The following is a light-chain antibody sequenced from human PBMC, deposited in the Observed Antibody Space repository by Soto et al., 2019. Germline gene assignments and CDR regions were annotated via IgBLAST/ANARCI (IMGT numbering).Light chain of an antibody. V-gene: IGKV1-5*03. J-gene: IGKJ1*01. CDR3: QQYSSDST. CDR2: RAS. Sequence: IQMTQSPSTLSASVGDRVTITCRASQNINTRLAWYQQKPGKAPRLLIYRASSLENGVPSRFGGRGSGTQFIFTISSLQPDDSATYYCQQYSSDSTFGQGTKVEIK. CDR1: QNINTR.